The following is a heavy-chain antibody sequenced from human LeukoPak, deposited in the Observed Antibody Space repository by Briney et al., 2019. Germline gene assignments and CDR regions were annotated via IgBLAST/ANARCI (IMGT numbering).Heavy chain of an antibody. CDR2: VSWNSGSI. CDR3: AKDLDSGSYRLDY. J-gene: IGHJ4*02. Sequence: GGSLRLSCVASGFTFDDYAMHWVRQAPGKGLEWVSGVSWNSGSIGYADSVKGRFTISRDDDKNFLYLQMNSLGADDTAWYYCAKDLDSGSYRLDYCCQQTIVTVSS. V-gene: IGHV3-9*01. D-gene: IGHD3-10*01. CDR1: GFTFDDYA.